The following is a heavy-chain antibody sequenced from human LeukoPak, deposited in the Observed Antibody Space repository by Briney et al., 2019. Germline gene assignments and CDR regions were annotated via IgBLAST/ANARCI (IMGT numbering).Heavy chain of an antibody. CDR2: TKQDGSEK. V-gene: IGHV3-7*03. Sequence: PGGSLRLSCAASGFTFRSYWMSWVRQAPGKGLEWVANTKQDGSEKYYVDSVKGRFTISRDNARNSLYLQMNSLRAEDTAVYYCAKNPHIVLMVYAKEIWFDPWGQGTLVTVSS. CDR1: GFTFRSYW. D-gene: IGHD2-8*01. J-gene: IGHJ5*02. CDR3: AKNPHIVLMVYAKEIWFDP.